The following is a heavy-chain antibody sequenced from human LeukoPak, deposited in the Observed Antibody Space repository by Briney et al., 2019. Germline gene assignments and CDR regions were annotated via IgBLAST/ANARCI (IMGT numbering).Heavy chain of an antibody. V-gene: IGHV4-59*01. D-gene: IGHD3-3*01. CDR1: GGSISSYY. CDR2: FYYSGST. J-gene: IGHJ4*02. Sequence: SETLSLTCTVSGGSISSYYWSWIRQPPGKGLEWIGYFYYSGSTNYNPSLKSRVTTSVDTSKNQFSLKLSSVTAADTAVYYCARVLDFWSPADYWGQGTLVTVSS. CDR3: ARVLDFWSPADY.